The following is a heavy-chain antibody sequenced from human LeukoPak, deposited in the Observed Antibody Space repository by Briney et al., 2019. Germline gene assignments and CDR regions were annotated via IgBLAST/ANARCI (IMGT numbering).Heavy chain of an antibody. CDR3: ARKDLGIAVAGDAFDI. J-gene: IGHJ3*02. D-gene: IGHD6-19*01. CDR2: IIPIFGTA. Sequence: SVKVSCKASGGTFSSYAISWVRQAPGQGLEWMGGIIPIFGTANYAQKFQGRVTITADKSTSTAYMELSSLRSEDTAVYYCARKDLGIAVAGDAFDIWGQGTMVTVSP. CDR1: GGTFSSYA. V-gene: IGHV1-69*06.